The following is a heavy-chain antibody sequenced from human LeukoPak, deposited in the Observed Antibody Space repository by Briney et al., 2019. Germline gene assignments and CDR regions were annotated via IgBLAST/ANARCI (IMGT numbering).Heavy chain of an antibody. D-gene: IGHD3-22*01. V-gene: IGHV7-4-1*02. J-gene: IGHJ4*02. Sequence: ASVKVSCKASGYTFTSYAMNWERQAPGQGLEWMGWINTNTGNPTYAQGFTGRFVFSLDTSVSTAYLQISSLKAEDTAVYYCARDLRPYYYDMGSDYWGQGTLVTVSS. CDR1: GYTFTSYA. CDR2: INTNTGNP. CDR3: ARDLRPYYYDMGSDY.